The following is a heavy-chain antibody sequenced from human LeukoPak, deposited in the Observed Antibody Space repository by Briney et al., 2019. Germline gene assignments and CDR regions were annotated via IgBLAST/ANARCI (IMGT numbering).Heavy chain of an antibody. D-gene: IGHD1-26*01. Sequence: GGSLRLSCAASGFTFSSYWMHWVRQAPGKGLVWVSRINSDGSSTSYAASVKGRFTISRDNAKNTLYLQMNSLRAEDTAVYYCARESSVGAHKAFAYWGQGTLVTVSS. J-gene: IGHJ4*02. CDR1: GFTFSSYW. V-gene: IGHV3-74*01. CDR3: ARESSVGAHKAFAY. CDR2: INSDGSST.